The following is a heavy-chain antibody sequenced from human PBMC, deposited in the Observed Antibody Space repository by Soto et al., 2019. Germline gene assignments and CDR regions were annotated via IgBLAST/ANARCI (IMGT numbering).Heavy chain of an antibody. CDR1: GDSIRSSSY. V-gene: IGHV4-38-2*02. D-gene: IGHD3-10*01. CDR2: IFSTGNT. CDR3: ARGPPFGY. J-gene: IGHJ4*02. Sequence: SETLSLTCTVSGDSIRSSSYWGWIRQPPGKGLEWIGSIFSTGNTNYNPSLNSQVSLSVDTSKNQFSLWVISVTAADTAMYYCARGPPFGYWGQGTLVT.